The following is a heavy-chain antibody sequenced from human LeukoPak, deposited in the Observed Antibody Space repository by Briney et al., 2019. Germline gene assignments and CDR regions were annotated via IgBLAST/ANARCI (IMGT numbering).Heavy chain of an antibody. D-gene: IGHD4/OR15-4a*01. CDR3: ARRAGAYSHPYDY. CDR2: IYSGGST. J-gene: IGHJ4*02. V-gene: IGHV3-53*01. Sequence: GGSLRLSCTVSGFTVSSDSMSWVRQAPGKGLEWVSFIYSGGSTHSSDSVKGRFTISRDNSKNTLYLQMNSLRAEDTAVYYCARRAGAYSHPYDYWGQGTLVTVSS. CDR1: GFTVSSDS.